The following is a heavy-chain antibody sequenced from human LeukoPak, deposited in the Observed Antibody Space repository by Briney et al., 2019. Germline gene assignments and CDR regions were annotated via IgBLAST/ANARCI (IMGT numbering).Heavy chain of an antibody. CDR3: ARSPYSSSARKYYFDY. Sequence: SETLSLTCTVSGGSISSYYWSWIRQPPGKGLEWIGYIYYSGSTNYNPSLKSRVIISVDTSKNQFSLKLSSVTAADTAVYYCARSPYSSSARKYYFDYWGQGTLVTVSS. CDR1: GGSISSYY. CDR2: IYYSGST. J-gene: IGHJ4*02. D-gene: IGHD6-6*01. V-gene: IGHV4-59*01.